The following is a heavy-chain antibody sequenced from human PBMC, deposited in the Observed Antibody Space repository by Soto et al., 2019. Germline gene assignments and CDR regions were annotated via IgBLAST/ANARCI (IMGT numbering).Heavy chain of an antibody. J-gene: IGHJ6*02. Sequence: LRLSFAASGFTLGSYSMNWVRQAPGKLLEWVSSISSSSSYIYYADSVKGRFTISRDNAKNSLYLQMNSLRAEDTAVYYCARDIEYSSGWPEGRGYYSYGMEVWGQGTTVTVSS. CDR3: ARDIEYSSGWPEGRGYYSYGMEV. V-gene: IGHV3-21*01. CDR1: GFTLGSYS. CDR2: ISSSSSYI. D-gene: IGHD6-19*01.